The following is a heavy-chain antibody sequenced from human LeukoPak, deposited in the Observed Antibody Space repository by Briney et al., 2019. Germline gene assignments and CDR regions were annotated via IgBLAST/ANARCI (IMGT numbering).Heavy chain of an antibody. V-gene: IGHV3-30*04. J-gene: IGHJ4*02. CDR3: ARDGGENWYCFDY. CDR2: ISYDGRNK. Sequence: GGSLRLSCAASGFTFSNYAMHWVRQAPGKGLEWVAVISYDGRNKYYADSVKGRFTISRDNSKNTLSLQMNSLRAEDTAVYYCARDGGENWYCFDYWGQGTLVTVSS. D-gene: IGHD3-16*01. CDR1: GFTFSNYA.